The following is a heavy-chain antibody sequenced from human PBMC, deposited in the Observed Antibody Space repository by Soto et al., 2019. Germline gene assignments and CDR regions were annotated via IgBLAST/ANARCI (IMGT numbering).Heavy chain of an antibody. Sequence: QVQLVQSGAEVKKPGASVKVSCTASGYTFTHYAIHWVRHAPGQRLEWMGFINAGSGNTKYSQTFQGRLTFTKDTSASTAYMDLSSLRSEDTAIYYSARGLAADGAWGQGTLVTVSS. CDR1: GYTFTHYA. CDR2: INAGSGNT. V-gene: IGHV1-3*01. D-gene: IGHD6-13*01. J-gene: IGHJ5*02. CDR3: ARGLAADGA.